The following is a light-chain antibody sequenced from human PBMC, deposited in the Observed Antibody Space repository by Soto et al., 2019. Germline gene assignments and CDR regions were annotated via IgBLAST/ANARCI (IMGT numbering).Light chain of an antibody. CDR1: SNDVGGYNY. Sequence: QSALTQPPSASGSPGQSVTISCTGTSNDVGGYNYVSWYQQHPGKAPKLIISEVNKRPSGVPDRFSGSKSGNTASLIVSGLQPEDEADYYCSSYAGSNNLVIFGGGTKLTVL. V-gene: IGLV2-8*01. J-gene: IGLJ2*01. CDR2: EVN. CDR3: SSYAGSNNLVI.